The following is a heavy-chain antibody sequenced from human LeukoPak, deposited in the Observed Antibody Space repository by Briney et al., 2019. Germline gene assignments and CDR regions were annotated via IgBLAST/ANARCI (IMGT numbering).Heavy chain of an antibody. J-gene: IGHJ5*02. Sequence: SETLFLTCTVSGGSISSYCWSWIRQPPGKGLEWIGYIYYSGSTNYNPSLKSRVTISVDTSKNQFSLKLSSVTAADTAVYYCARLRYYYDSSGYRNWFDPWGQGTLVTVSS. CDR3: ARLRYYYDSSGYRNWFDP. D-gene: IGHD3-22*01. V-gene: IGHV4-59*01. CDR2: IYYSGST. CDR1: GGSISSYC.